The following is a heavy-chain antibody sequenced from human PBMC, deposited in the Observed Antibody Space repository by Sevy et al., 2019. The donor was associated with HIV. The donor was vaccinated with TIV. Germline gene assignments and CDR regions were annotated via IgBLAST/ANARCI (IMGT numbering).Heavy chain of an antibody. D-gene: IGHD3-3*01. CDR2: ISNYNTNT. CDR3: ARVAYDVSKLDY. CDR1: GYIFINYG. Sequence: ASVKVSCKASGYIFINYGITWVRQAPGQGLEWMGWISNYNTNTNYAQKLQGRVTMTTDTSTSTAYMDLRSLRSDDTAVYYCARVAYDVSKLDYWGQGTLVTVSS. V-gene: IGHV1-18*01. J-gene: IGHJ4*02.